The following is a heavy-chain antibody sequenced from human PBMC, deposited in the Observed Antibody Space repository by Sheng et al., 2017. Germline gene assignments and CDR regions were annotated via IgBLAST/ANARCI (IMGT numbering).Heavy chain of an antibody. V-gene: IGHV4-4*07. Sequence: QVQLQESGPGLVKAFRRPCPSPALSLVAPSVVTTGAGSGSPPGRDWSGLGVSIPVGAPTTTPPSQESSTMSIDTSQNQFSLNLNSVTAADTAVYYCARDSSGWYYFDYWGQGTLVTVSS. CDR1: VAPSVVTT. J-gene: IGHJ4*02. CDR2: SIPVGAP. D-gene: IGHD6-19*01. CDR3: ARDSSGWYYFDY.